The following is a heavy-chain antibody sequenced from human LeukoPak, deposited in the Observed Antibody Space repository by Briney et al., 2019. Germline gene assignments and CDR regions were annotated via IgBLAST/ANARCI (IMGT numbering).Heavy chain of an antibody. CDR1: GFTFSSLG. D-gene: IGHD6-19*01. J-gene: IGHJ4*02. V-gene: IGHV3-33*01. CDR2: IWYDGSKE. CDR3: ARQDLVVAGISALDY. Sequence: PGGSLRLSCAASGFTFSSLGMHWVRQAPGKGLEWVAVIWYDGSKENYADSVKGRFTISRDNSKNTLYLQMNTLRAEDTAVYYCARQDLVVAGISALDYWGQGTLVTVSS.